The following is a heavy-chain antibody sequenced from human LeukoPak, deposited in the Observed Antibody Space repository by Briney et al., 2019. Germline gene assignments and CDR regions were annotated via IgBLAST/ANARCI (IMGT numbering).Heavy chain of an antibody. CDR2: INHSGST. D-gene: IGHD3-3*02. CDR1: GGSFSGYY. CDR3: ARGGPAIFYYYYYGMDV. V-gene: IGHV4-34*01. J-gene: IGHJ6*04. Sequence: PSETLSLTCAVYGGSFSGYYWSWIRHPPGKGLEWLGEINHSGSTNYNPSLKSRVTISVDTSKNQFSLKLSSVTAADTAVYYCARGGPAIFYYYYYGMDVWGKGTTVTVSS.